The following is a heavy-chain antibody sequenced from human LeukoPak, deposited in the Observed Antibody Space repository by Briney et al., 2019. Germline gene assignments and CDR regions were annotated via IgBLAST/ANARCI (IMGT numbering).Heavy chain of an antibody. CDR1: GGTFSSYA. CDR3: ARCGMLALGYYYYYYMDV. V-gene: IGHV1-69*01. D-gene: IGHD2-8*01. Sequence: SVKVSCKASGGTFSSYAISWVRQAPGQGLEWMGGIIPIFGTANYAQKFQGRVTITADESTSTAYMELSSLRSEDTAAYYCARCGMLALGYYYYYYMDVWGKGTTVTVSS. J-gene: IGHJ6*03. CDR2: IIPIFGTA.